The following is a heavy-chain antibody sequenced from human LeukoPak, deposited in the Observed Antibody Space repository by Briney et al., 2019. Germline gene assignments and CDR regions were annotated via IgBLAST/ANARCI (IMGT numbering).Heavy chain of an antibody. CDR3: ARRRYPDVPSGAFDI. CDR1: GFTFSSYS. J-gene: IGHJ3*02. D-gene: IGHD3-9*01. Sequence: PGGSLRLSCAASGFTFSSYSMNWVRQAPGKGLEWVSYISSSSSTIYYADSVKGRFTISRDNAKNSLYLQMNSLRAEDTAVYYCARRRYPDVPSGAFDIWGQGTMVTVSS. CDR2: ISSSSSTI. V-gene: IGHV3-48*01.